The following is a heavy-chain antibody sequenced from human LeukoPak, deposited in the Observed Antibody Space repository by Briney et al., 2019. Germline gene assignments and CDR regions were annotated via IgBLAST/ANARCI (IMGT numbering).Heavy chain of an antibody. D-gene: IGHD3-16*02. J-gene: IGHJ3*02. Sequence: PSGTLSLTCTVSGGSISSYYWSWIRQPPGKGLEWIGYIYYSGSTNYNPSLKSRVTISVDTSKNQFSLKLSSVTAADTAVYYCARAVRDWYDYVWGSYRPTHDAFDICGQGTMVTVSS. CDR2: IYYSGST. V-gene: IGHV4-59*01. CDR1: GGSISSYY. CDR3: ARAVRDWYDYVWGSYRPTHDAFDI.